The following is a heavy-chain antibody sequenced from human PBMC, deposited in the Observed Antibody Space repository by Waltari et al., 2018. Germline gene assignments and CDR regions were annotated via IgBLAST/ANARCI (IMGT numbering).Heavy chain of an antibody. D-gene: IGHD5-12*01. CDR1: GYTFTRSD. J-gene: IGHJ4*02. CDR2: MNPNSGNT. Sequence: QVQLVQSGAEMQKPEAAVKVYCTASGYTFTRSDINWVRQATGQGLEWMGWMNPNSGNTGHAQKFQGRVTITRNTSISTAYMELSSLRSEDTAVYYCSRVWGSGYEYWGQGTLVTVSS. CDR3: SRVWGSGYEY. V-gene: IGHV1-8*03.